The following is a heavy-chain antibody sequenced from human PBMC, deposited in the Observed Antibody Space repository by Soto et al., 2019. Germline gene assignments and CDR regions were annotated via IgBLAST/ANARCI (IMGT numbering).Heavy chain of an antibody. V-gene: IGHV3-23*01. J-gene: IGHJ4*02. Sequence: GGSLRLSCAAPGFTFNHYAMSWVRQAPGKGLEWVSIIIANGGTFYADSVKGRFTISRDNSKNTVYLQMSSLRVEDTAIYYCAKDYTVAADPSSVILFDYWGQGALVTVSS. CDR3: AKDYTVAADPSSVILFDY. D-gene: IGHD2-15*01. CDR1: GFTFNHYA. CDR2: IIANGGT.